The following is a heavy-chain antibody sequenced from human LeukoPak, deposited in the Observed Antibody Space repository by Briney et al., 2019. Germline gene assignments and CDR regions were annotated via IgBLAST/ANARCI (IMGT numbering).Heavy chain of an antibody. CDR3: ARGPRTIYYYDSSGYYRRAFDY. V-gene: IGHV4-34*01. CDR1: GGSFSGYY. J-gene: IGHJ4*02. Sequence: SETLSLTCAVYGGSFSGYYWSWIRQPPGKGLEWIGEINHSGSTNYNPSLKSRVTISVDTSKNQFSLKLSSVTAADTAVYYCARGPRTIYYYDSSGYYRRAFDYRGQGTLVTVSS. D-gene: IGHD3-22*01. CDR2: INHSGST.